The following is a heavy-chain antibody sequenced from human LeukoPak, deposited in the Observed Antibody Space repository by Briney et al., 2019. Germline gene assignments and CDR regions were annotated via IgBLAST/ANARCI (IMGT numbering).Heavy chain of an antibody. J-gene: IGHJ6*02. V-gene: IGHV1-18*01. D-gene: IGHD3-10*01. CDR2: ISAYNGNT. Sequence: GSSVKVSCKASGGTFSSYGISWVRQAPGQGLEWMGWISAYNGNTNNAQKLQGRVTMTTDTSTSTAYMELRSLRSDDTAVYYCAREYYYGSGRAPTYNYGMDVWGQGTTVTVSS. CDR3: AREYYYGSGRAPTYNYGMDV. CDR1: GGTFSSYG.